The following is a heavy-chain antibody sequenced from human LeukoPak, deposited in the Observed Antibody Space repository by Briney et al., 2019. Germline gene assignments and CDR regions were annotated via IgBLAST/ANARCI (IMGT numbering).Heavy chain of an antibody. CDR1: GFTFSSYD. Sequence: PGGSLRLSCAASGFTFSSYDMHWVRQATGKDLEWVSAIGTAGDTYYPGSVKGRYTISRENAKNSLYLQMNSLRAGDTAVYYCASKEGSTMVRGVIPPNRDYWGQGTLVTVSS. CDR3: ASKEGSTMVRGVIPPNRDY. V-gene: IGHV3-13*01. CDR2: IGTAGDT. J-gene: IGHJ4*02. D-gene: IGHD3-10*01.